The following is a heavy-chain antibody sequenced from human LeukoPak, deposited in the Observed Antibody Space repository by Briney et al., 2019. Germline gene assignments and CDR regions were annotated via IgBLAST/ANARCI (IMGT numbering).Heavy chain of an antibody. D-gene: IGHD7-27*01. J-gene: IGHJ6*03. CDR1: GYSFTSYW. CDR2: IYPGDSDT. V-gene: IGHV5-51*01. CDR3: ASQRGTGEGYYYYYYTDV. Sequence: GESLKISCKGSGYSFTSYWIGWVRQMPGKGLEWMGIIYPGDSDTRYSPSFQGQVTISADKSISTAYLQWSSLKASDTAMYYCASQRGTGEGYYYYYYTDVWGKGTTVTVSS.